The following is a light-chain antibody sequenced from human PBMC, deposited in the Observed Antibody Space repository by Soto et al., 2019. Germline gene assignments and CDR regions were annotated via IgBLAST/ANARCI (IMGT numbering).Light chain of an antibody. Sequence: EMVMTQSPATLSVSPGERATLSCRASQSVSSNLAWYQQKPGQAPRLLIYGASTRATGIPARFGGSGSGTEFTLTISSLQSEDFAVYHCQQRNMWPRTFGQGTRREI. CDR1: QSVSSN. CDR3: QQRNMWPRT. J-gene: IGKJ5*01. V-gene: IGKV3-15*01. CDR2: GAS.